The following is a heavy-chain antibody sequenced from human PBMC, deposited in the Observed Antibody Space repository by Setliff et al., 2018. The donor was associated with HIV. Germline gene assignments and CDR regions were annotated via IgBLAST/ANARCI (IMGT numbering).Heavy chain of an antibody. CDR2: VSHDATNK. J-gene: IGHJ4*02. D-gene: IGHD3-16*02. V-gene: IGHV3-30*14. Sequence: PGGSLRLSCAASGFTLWGYAMHWVRQAPGKGLEWVAVVSHDATNKYYADSVKSRFTISRDNSKNTVYLQMNSLRVEDTAVYYCARELYREWDYWGQGTLVTVSS. CDR3: ARELYREWDY. CDR1: GFTLWGYA.